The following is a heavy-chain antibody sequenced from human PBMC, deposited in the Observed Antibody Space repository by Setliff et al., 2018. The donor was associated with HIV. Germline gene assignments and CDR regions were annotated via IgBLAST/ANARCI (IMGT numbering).Heavy chain of an antibody. CDR3: ARGAVGTAGIDY. CDR2: INHSGGT. CDR1: GGSFSDYY. V-gene: IGHV4-34*01. D-gene: IGHD1-1*01. J-gene: IGHJ4*02. Sequence: PSETLSLTCAVYGGSFSDYYWSWIRQPPGKGLEWIGEINHSGGTNFNPSLKTRLIMSVDTSKNQFSLRLSSVTAADTAVYYCARGAVGTAGIDYWGQGTLVTVSS.